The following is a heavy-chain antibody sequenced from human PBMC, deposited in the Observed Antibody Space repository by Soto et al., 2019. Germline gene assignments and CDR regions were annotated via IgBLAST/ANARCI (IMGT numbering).Heavy chain of an antibody. J-gene: IGHJ6*02. V-gene: IGHV2-70*01. CDR3: ARQNYYGSGSYYNAGPYYYYYGMDV. Sequence: GSGPTLVNPTQTLTLTCTFSGFSLSTSGMCVSWIRQPPGKALEWLALIDWDDDKYYSTSLKTRLTISKDTSKNQVVLTMTNMDPVDTATYYCARQNYYGSGSYYNAGPYYYYYGMDVWGQGTRVTFSS. D-gene: IGHD3-10*01. CDR1: GFSLSTSGMC. CDR2: IDWDDDK.